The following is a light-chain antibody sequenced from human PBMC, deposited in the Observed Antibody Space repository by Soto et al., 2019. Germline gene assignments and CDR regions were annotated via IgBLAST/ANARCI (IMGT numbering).Light chain of an antibody. CDR1: QTISGL. V-gene: IGKV1-5*01. CDR2: DAS. J-gene: IGKJ1*01. Sequence: DVKRTQSPSTLSAYVGDTATITCRASQTISGLLAWYQQRPGKAPNLLIFDASTLESGVPSRFSGSGSGTEFTLIISSLQPEDVAIYYCQQYDSYSPTFCQGTKVDI. CDR3: QQYDSYSPT.